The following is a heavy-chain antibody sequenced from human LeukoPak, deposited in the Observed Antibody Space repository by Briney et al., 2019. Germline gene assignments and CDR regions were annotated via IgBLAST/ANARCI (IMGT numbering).Heavy chain of an antibody. CDR1: GGSIRSYY. CDR2: IFRTGST. V-gene: IGHV4-59*01. Sequence: SETLSLTCTVSGGSIRSYYWSWIRQSPGKGLEWIGCIFRTGSTNYNPSLKSRLALSIDTTKSQFSLNLSSVTVADTAVYYCAREQDYYGGVDAFDIWGQGTLVTVSS. D-gene: IGHD3-10*01. CDR3: AREQDYYGGVDAFDI. J-gene: IGHJ3*02.